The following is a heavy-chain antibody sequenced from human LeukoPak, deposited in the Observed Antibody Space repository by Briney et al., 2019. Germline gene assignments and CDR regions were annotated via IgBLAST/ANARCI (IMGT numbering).Heavy chain of an antibody. D-gene: IGHD5-24*01. V-gene: IGHV3-21*01. CDR2: ISSSSSYI. J-gene: IGHJ4*02. CDR1: GFPLTGYA. CDR3: ARDSWRWLQSFFDY. Sequence: PGESLRLSCAASGFPLTGYAMNWVRQAPGKGLEWVSSISSSSSYIYYADSVKGRFTISRDNAKNSLYLQMNSLRAEDTAVYYCARDSWRWLQSFFDYWGQGTLVTVSS.